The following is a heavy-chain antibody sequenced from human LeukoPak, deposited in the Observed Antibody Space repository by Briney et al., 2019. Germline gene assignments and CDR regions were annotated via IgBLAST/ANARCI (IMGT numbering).Heavy chain of an antibody. CDR2: FSGSGGST. Sequence: GGSLRLSCAASGFTFSSYGMSWVRQAPGKGLEWVSAFSGSGGSTYYANSVKGRFTISRDNSKNTLYLQMNSLRAEDTAVYYCARSGLSRFGFWGQGTLVTVSS. D-gene: IGHD2/OR15-2a*01. J-gene: IGHJ4*02. CDR3: ARSGLSRFGF. V-gene: IGHV3-23*01. CDR1: GFTFSSYG.